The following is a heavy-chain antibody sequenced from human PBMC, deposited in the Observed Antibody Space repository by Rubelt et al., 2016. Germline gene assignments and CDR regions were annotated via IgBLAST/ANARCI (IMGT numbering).Heavy chain of an antibody. D-gene: IGHD2-2*01. V-gene: IGHV4-59*12. CDR3: ARQADIVVVPAANIQYFDL. J-gene: IGHJ2*01. CDR1: GGSISSYY. CDR2: IHYSGCT. Sequence: QVQLQESGPGLVKPSETLSLTCTVSGGSISSYYWSWIRQPPGKGLEWIGYIHYSGCTNYNPSLKGRVTISVDTSKNQFSRKLASVTAAETAGYYCARQADIVVVPAANIQYFDLWGRGTLVTVSS.